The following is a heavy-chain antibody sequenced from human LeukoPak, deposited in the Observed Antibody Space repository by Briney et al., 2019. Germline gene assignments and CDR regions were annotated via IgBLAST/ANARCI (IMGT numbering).Heavy chain of an antibody. J-gene: IGHJ3*02. CDR1: GFTFDDYA. V-gene: IGHV3-9*01. Sequence: GGSLRLSCAASGFTFDDYAMHWVRQAPGKGPEWVSGISWNSGSIGYADSVKGRFTISRDNAKNSLYLQMNSLRAEDTALYYCAKEGGDILAAFDIWGQGTMVTVSS. CDR2: ISWNSGSI. D-gene: IGHD2-21*02. CDR3: AKEGGDILAAFDI.